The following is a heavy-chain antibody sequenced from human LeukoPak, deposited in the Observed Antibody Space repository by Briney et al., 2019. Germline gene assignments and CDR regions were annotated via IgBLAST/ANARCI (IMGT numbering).Heavy chain of an antibody. V-gene: IGHV1-2*02. CDR2: INPKSGVT. CDR3: ARDRQWLVLVY. J-gene: IGHJ4*02. D-gene: IGHD6-19*01. CDR1: GYTFSDYY. Sequence: VSVKVSCKASGYTFSDYYIHWVRQAPGQGLEWMAWINPKSGVTKYAEKFQGRVTMTRDTSISTAYMEMSSLRNNDTAVYYCARDRQWLVLVYWGQGTLVTVSS.